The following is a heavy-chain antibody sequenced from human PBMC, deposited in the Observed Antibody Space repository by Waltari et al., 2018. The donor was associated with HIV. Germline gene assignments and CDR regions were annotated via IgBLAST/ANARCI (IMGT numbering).Heavy chain of an antibody. CDR1: ADTINNNN. CDR3: ARTVGTSISGVITYNWFDS. CDR2: IYYTGTS. Sequence: QVQLQESGPGLVKPSETLSLTCNVSADTINNNNLSWIRQPPAKGLEWIGYIYYTGTSNYNPSPSLKSRVTMSLDTSKTQFSLKLTSVSAADTAVYYCARTVGTSISGVITYNWFDSWGQGTLVTVSS. J-gene: IGHJ5*01. V-gene: IGHV4-59*01. D-gene: IGHD3-3*01.